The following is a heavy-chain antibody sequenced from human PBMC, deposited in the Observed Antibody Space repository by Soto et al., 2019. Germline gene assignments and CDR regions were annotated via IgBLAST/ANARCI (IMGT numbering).Heavy chain of an antibody. CDR2: MNPNSGNT. CDR3: ARGQLRYFGWLSSAFDYYYGMDV. J-gene: IGHJ6*02. V-gene: IGHV1-8*01. D-gene: IGHD3-9*01. Sequence: ASVKVSCKASGYTFTSYDINWVRQATGQGLEWMGWMNPNSGNTGYAQKFQGRVTMTRNTSISTAYMELSSLRSEDTAVYYCARGQLRYFGWLSSAFDYYYGMDVWGQGTTVTVSS. CDR1: GYTFTSYD.